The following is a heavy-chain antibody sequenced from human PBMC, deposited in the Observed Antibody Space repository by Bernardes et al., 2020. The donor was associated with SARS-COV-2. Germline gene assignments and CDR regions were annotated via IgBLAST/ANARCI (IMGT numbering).Heavy chain of an antibody. D-gene: IGHD1-26*01. CDR2: IGSTSISR. CDR1: GFSFNTNT. V-gene: IGHV3-21*01. J-gene: IGHJ4*02. CDR3: ARDIPFSGSD. Sequence: GGSLRLSCAASGFSFNTNTMDWFRQAPGKGLEWVSSIGSTSISRFYADSVKGRFTISRDNAKNSLYLQMNNLRAEDTAVYYCARDIPFSGSDWGQGTLVTVSS.